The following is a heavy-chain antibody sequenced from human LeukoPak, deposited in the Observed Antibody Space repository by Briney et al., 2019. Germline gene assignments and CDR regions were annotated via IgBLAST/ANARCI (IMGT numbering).Heavy chain of an antibody. CDR3: ARDPLRYLRVGHYDY. CDR2: IDYDSSHI. D-gene: IGHD3-9*01. V-gene: IGHV3-21*01. J-gene: IGHJ4*02. CDR1: GFTFSNSA. Sequence: GRSLRLSCAASGFTFSNSAMNWVRQVLGKGLEWVSSIDYDSSHIYYAASVRGRFTISRDNARNSVYLQMNSLRVEDTAVYYCARDPLRYLRVGHYDYWGQGTLVAVSS.